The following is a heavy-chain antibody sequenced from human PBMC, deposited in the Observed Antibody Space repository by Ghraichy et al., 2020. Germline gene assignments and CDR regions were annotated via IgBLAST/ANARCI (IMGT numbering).Heavy chain of an antibody. Sequence: GGSLRLSCAASGFTFSSYAMSWVRQAPGKGLEWVSAISGSGGSTYYADSVKGRFTISRDNSKNTLYLQMNSLRAEDTAVYYWATSCSGGSCYSFYYYYGMDVWGQGTTVTVSS. D-gene: IGHD2-15*01. J-gene: IGHJ6*02. CDR2: ISGSGGST. CDR3: ATSCSGGSCYSFYYYYGMDV. V-gene: IGHV3-23*01. CDR1: GFTFSSYA.